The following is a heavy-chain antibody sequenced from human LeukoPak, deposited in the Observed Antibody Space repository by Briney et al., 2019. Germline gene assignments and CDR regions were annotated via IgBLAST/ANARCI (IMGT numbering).Heavy chain of an antibody. D-gene: IGHD3-22*01. V-gene: IGHV1-46*01. CDR2: INPSGGST. CDR3: ARAYYYDSSGLDAFDI. J-gene: IGHJ3*02. Sequence: ASVKVSCKASGYTFTGSYMHWVRKAPGQGLEWMGIINPSGGSTSYAHKFQGRVTMTRDTSTSTVYMELSSLRSEDTAVYYCARAYYYDSSGLDAFDIWGQGTMVTVSS. CDR1: GYTFTGSY.